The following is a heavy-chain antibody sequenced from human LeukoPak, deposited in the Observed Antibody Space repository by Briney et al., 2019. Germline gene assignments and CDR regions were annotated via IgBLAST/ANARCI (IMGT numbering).Heavy chain of an antibody. V-gene: IGHV4-39*01. D-gene: IGHD3-9*01. CDR2: IYYSGST. Sequence: PSETLSLTCTVSGGSISSSSYYWGWIRQPPGKGLEWIGSIYYSGSTYYNPSLKSRVTISVDTSKNPFSLKLSSVTAADTAVYYCLGLVTDPLYGMDVWGQGTTVTVSS. CDR3: LGLVTDPLYGMDV. CDR1: GGSISSSSYY. J-gene: IGHJ6*02.